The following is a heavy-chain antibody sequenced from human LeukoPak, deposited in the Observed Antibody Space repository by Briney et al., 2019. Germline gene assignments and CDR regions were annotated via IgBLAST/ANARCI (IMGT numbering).Heavy chain of an antibody. V-gene: IGHV3-30-3*01. D-gene: IGHD5-12*01. CDR3: ARAGGIVATIGMFDY. J-gene: IGHJ4*02. CDR1: GFTFSSYA. CDR2: ISYDGSNK. Sequence: GGSLRLSCAASGFTFSSYAMHWVRQAPGKGLEWVAVISYDGSNKYYADSVKGRFTISRDNSKNTLYLQMNSLRAEDTAVYYCARAGGIVATIGMFDYWGQGTLVTVSS.